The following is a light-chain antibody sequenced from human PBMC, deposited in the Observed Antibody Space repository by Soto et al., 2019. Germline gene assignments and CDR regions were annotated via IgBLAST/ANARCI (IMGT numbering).Light chain of an antibody. Sequence: DIQMTQSPSTLSASVGDRVTITCRASQNINIWLAWYQHKPGTAPKVLIYKASTLETRVPTRFSGSGSGTEFTLTISGLQRDDFATYYCQQYNTYSRTFGQGTTVVIK. CDR3: QQYNTYSRT. V-gene: IGKV1-5*03. CDR1: QNINIW. J-gene: IGKJ2*01. CDR2: KAS.